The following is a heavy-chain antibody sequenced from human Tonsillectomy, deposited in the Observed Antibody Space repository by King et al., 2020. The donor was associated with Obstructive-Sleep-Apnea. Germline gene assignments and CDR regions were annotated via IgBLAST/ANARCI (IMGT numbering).Heavy chain of an antibody. J-gene: IGHJ4*02. CDR1: GFTFSDYY. V-gene: IGHV3-11*01. Sequence: VQLVESGGGLVKPGGSLRLSCSASGFTFSDYYMSWILQAPGKGLEWVSYISMSGINLYYADSWKGRFTISRDNAKNSLYLQMNSLRAEDTAVYYCARDPDGYKFDYWGQGTLVTVSS. CDR3: ARDPDGYKFDY. D-gene: IGHD5-24*01. CDR2: ISMSGINL.